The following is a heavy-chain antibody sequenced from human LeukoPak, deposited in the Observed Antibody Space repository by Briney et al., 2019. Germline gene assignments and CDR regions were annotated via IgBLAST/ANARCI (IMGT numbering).Heavy chain of an antibody. D-gene: IGHD5-18*01. CDR3: AKDGINTAMER. J-gene: IGHJ4*02. CDR2: INNDGSST. V-gene: IGHV3-74*01. Sequence: GGSLRLSCAASGFTFSNYRMHWVRQAPGKGLEWVSRINNDGSSTNYADSVKGRFTISRDNAKNTLYLQMNSLRAEDTAVYYCAKDGINTAMERWGQGTLVTVSS. CDR1: GFTFSNYR.